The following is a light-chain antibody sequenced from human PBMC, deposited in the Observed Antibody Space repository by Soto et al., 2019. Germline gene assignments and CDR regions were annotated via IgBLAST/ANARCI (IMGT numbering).Light chain of an antibody. CDR1: QSISTS. Sequence: DIQMTQSPSSLSASVGDRVTITCRASQSISTSLCWFQQKPGRAPKVLISDASTLQSGVPSRFSGSGFGTDFVLTMSSLLPEDFAAYYCLQTYTVPRTFGQGTNLDIK. CDR3: LQTYTVPRT. V-gene: IGKV1-39*01. J-gene: IGKJ2*01. CDR2: DAS.